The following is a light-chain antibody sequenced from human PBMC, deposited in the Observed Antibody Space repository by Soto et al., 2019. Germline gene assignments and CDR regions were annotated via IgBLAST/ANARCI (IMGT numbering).Light chain of an antibody. CDR2: AVS. V-gene: IGLV2-14*01. CDR1: RSDVGGSNY. CDR3: SSYTSASTPYML. J-gene: IGLJ2*01. Sequence: QSALTQPASVSGSPGQSITISCTGTRSDVGGSNYVSWYQQHPGKAPKLMISAVSNRPSGVSNRFSGSKSSNTASLTISGLQAEDEADYYCSSYTSASTPYMLFGGGTKLTVL.